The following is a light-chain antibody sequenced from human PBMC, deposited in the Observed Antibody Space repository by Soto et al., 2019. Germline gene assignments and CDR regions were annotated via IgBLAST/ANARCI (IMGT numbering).Light chain of an antibody. CDR3: ASFTTNTTLL. CDR2: AVT. Sequence: QSALTQPASVSGSPGQSITISCTGSSSDVGGYRYVSWYQQHPGKAPKLMIYAVTYRPSGVSNRFSGSKSGNTASLTISGLQAEDESDYYCASFTTNTTLLFGGGTQLTVL. CDR1: SSDVGGYRY. V-gene: IGLV2-14*03. J-gene: IGLJ2*01.